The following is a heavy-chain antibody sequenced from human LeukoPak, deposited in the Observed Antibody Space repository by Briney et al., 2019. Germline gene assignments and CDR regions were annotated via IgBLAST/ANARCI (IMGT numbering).Heavy chain of an antibody. CDR1: GYTLSELS. CDR3: AAKSGAFDY. CDR2: FDPEDGET. V-gene: IGHV1-24*01. Sequence: GASVKVTCKVSGYTLSELSMHWVRQAPAKGLEWMGGFDPEDGETIYAQKFQGRVTMTEDSSTDIAYMELSSLRSEDTAVYYCAAKSGAFDYWGQGTQVTVSS. D-gene: IGHD3-10*01. J-gene: IGHJ4*02.